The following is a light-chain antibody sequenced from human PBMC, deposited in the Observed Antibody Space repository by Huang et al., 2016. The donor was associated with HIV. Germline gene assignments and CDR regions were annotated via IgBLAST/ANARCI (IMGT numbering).Light chain of an antibody. V-gene: IGKV1-39*01. J-gene: IGKJ5*01. CDR2: SAY. Sequence: IKMTQYPSSLSASVGDRVTITCRASQSIDGYLNWYQQKPGKAPKLLISSAYTLHTGVPPWFSGSGSGTDYTLIIDNLQPDDFATYFCQQSYSTLITFGQGSRLDTK. CDR3: QQSYSTLIT. CDR1: QSIDGY.